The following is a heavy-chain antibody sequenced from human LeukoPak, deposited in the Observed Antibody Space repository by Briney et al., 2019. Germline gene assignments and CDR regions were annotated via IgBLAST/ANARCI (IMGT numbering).Heavy chain of an antibody. CDR2: ISYDGSNK. J-gene: IGHJ6*03. CDR3: AKGGSSPPYYYYYYMDV. D-gene: IGHD2-15*01. Sequence: GGSLRLSCAASGFTFSSYAMSWVRQAPGKGLEWVAVISYDGSNKYYADSVKGRFTISRDNSKNTLYLQMNSLRAEDTAVYYCAKGGSSPPYYYYYYMDVWGKGTTVTIS. V-gene: IGHV3-30*18. CDR1: GFTFSSYA.